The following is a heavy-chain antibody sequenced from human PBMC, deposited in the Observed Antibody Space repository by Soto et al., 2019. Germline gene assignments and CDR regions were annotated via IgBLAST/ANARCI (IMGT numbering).Heavy chain of an antibody. CDR3: ARPKVTGLWYYGMDV. J-gene: IGHJ6*02. CDR2: ICPGHSET. V-gene: IGHV5-51*03. CDR1: GYSFTSYG. D-gene: IGHD2-21*02. Sequence: EVQLVQSGAEVKKRGESLKISCKGSGYSFTSYGIAWVRQMTGQGMECMGSICPGHSETRYSPSFQGQVTISVDKSISTAYLQWSSLKASDTAMYYCARPKVTGLWYYGMDVWGQGPKGTVSS.